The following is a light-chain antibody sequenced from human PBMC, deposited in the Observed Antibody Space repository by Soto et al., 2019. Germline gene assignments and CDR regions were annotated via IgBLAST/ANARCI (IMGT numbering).Light chain of an antibody. CDR2: AAS. CDR3: LQDHNYPLT. Sequence: AIQMTQSQSSLSASVGDRVTITCRASQGIGNDLGWYQQIPGKAPKLLIFAASSLQSGVPSRFSGSGSGTDFTLTISSLQPEDFATYYCLQDHNYPLTFGGGTKVEIK. J-gene: IGKJ4*01. CDR1: QGIGND. V-gene: IGKV1-6*01.